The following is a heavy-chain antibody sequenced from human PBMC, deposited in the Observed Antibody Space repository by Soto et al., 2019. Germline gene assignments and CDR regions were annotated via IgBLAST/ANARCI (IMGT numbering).Heavy chain of an antibody. V-gene: IGHV1-18*04. Sequence: ASVKVSCKASGYSFISYGINWVRQAPGQGLEWMGWINAYNGYTNYAQKLQGRVTLTADTSTSTAYMELRSLRSDDTAVYFCARDDCTNAVCYIGYWGQGPLVNV. D-gene: IGHD2-8*01. CDR3: ARDDCTNAVCYIGY. J-gene: IGHJ4*02. CDR2: INAYNGYT. CDR1: GYSFISYG.